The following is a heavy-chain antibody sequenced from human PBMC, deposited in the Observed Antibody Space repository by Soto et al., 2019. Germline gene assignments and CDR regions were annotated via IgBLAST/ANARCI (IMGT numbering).Heavy chain of an antibody. J-gene: IGHJ4*02. V-gene: IGHV3-21*01. CDR2: XSXSXXXI. CDR3: ARGPGLFYFDY. D-gene: IGHD3-16*01. CDR1: GFTFSSYS. Sequence: GGSLRLSCAASGFTFSSYSMNWVRQAPGKGLEXVXXXSXSXXXIXXXXSVKGRFTISRDNAKNSLYLQMNSLRAEDTAVYYCARGPGLFYFDYWGQGTLVTVSS.